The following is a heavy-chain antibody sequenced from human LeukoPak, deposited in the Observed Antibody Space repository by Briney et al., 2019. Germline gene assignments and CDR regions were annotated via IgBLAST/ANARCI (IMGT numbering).Heavy chain of an antibody. CDR2: INPSGGST. D-gene: IGHD2-15*01. CDR3: AKAPVTTCRGAFCYPFDY. J-gene: IGHJ4*02. CDR1: GYTFTSYY. V-gene: IGHV1-46*01. Sequence: GASVKVSCKASGYTFTSYYMHWVRQAPGQGLEWMGIINPSGGSTSYAQKFQGRVTMTRDMSTSTDYMELSSLRSEDTAVYYCAKAPVTTCRGAFCYPFDYWGLGTLVTVSS.